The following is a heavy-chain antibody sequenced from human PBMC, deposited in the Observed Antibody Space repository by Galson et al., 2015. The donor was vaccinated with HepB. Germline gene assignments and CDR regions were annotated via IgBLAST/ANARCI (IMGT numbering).Heavy chain of an antibody. V-gene: IGHV3-30*04. CDR3: AKTHGNYRSEDY. D-gene: IGHD4-17*01. CDR2: ISYDGSNK. CDR1: GFTFSSYA. Sequence: SLRLSCAASGFTFSSYAMHWVRQAPGKGLEWVAVISYDGSNKYYADSVKGRFTISRDNSKNTLYLQMNSLRAEDTTVYYCAKTHGNYRSEDYWGQGTLVTVSS. J-gene: IGHJ4*02.